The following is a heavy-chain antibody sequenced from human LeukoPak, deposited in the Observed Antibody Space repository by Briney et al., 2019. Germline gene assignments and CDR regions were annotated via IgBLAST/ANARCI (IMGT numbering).Heavy chain of an antibody. J-gene: IGHJ1*01. V-gene: IGHV3-23*01. CDR3: AKDIAGLPEYFQH. CDR1: GLTFSNYA. Sequence: GGSLRLSCAASGLTFSNYAMSWVRQAPGEGLEWVSAISASGGSTSYADSVKRPFTISRDNYKNTLYLQMNSLRAADTAVYYCAKDIAGLPEYFQHWGQGTLVTVSS. D-gene: IGHD3-10*01. CDR2: ISASGGST.